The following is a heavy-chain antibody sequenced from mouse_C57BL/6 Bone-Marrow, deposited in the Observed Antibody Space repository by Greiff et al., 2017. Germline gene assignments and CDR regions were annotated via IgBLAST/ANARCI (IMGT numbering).Heavy chain of an antibody. Sequence: EVKVVESEGGLVQPGSSMKLSCTASGFTFSNYYMAWVRQVPEKGLEWVANINYDGSSTYYLDSLKSRFIISRDNATNILYLQMSSLKSEDTATYDCAREVDGSSYSFAYWGQGTLVTVSA. CDR1: GFTFSNYY. V-gene: IGHV5-16*01. CDR3: AREVDGSSYSFAY. CDR2: INYDGSST. J-gene: IGHJ3*01. D-gene: IGHD1-1*01.